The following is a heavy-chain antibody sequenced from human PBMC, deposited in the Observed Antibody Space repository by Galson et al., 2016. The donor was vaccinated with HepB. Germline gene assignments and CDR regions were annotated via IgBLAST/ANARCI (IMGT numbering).Heavy chain of an antibody. CDR1: GSTLDHYA. D-gene: IGHD3-22*01. Sequence: SLRLSCAASGSTLDHYAMHWVRQAPGKGLEWVSGISWNSGSIGYADSVKGRFTISRDNAKNSLYLQMNSLRAGDTALYYCAKDSGAYYYDSSGYRRNAFDIWGQGKMVTVSS. CDR3: AKDSGAYYYDSSGYRRNAFDI. J-gene: IGHJ3*02. V-gene: IGHV3-9*01. CDR2: ISWNSGSI.